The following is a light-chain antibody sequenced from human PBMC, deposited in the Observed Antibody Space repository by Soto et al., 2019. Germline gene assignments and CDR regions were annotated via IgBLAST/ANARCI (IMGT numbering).Light chain of an antibody. V-gene: IGLV2-14*01. J-gene: IGLJ2*01. CDR3: SSYTGSNTLI. CDR2: EVT. Sequence: QSVLTQPASVSGSPGQSITISCTGTSSDVGGYNYVSWYQQYPGKAPKVMIYEVTNRPSGVSNRFSGSKSGNTASLTISGLQAEDEADYYCSSYTGSNTLIFGGGTQLTVL. CDR1: SSDVGGYNY.